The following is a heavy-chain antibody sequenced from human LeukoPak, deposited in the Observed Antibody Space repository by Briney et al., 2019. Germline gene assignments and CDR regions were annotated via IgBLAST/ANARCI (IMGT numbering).Heavy chain of an antibody. D-gene: IGHD1-7*01. CDR1: GFTFSSYA. J-gene: IGHJ4*02. V-gene: IGHV3-23*01. CDR3: AKVVTNWNYFPFDY. CDR2: VSGSDGST. Sequence: GGSLRLSCAASGFTFSSYAMSWVRQAPGKGLEWVSTVSGSDGSTYYADSVKGRFTISRDNSKNMLFLQMSGLRAEDTAVYYCAKVVTNWNYFPFDYWGQGSLVTVSS.